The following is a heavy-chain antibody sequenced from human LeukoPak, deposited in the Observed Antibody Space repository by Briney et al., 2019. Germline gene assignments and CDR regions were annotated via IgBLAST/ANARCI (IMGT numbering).Heavy chain of an antibody. J-gene: IGHJ4*02. Sequence: SETLSLTCTVSGGSISSGSYYWSWIRQPAGKGLEWIGRIYTSGSTNYNPSLKSRVTISLDTSENHFSLKLSSVTAVDTAVYYCARVTTGGYYNYWGQGTLVTVSS. CDR1: GGSISSGSYY. V-gene: IGHV4-61*02. CDR3: ARVTTGGYYNY. D-gene: IGHD3-22*01. CDR2: IYTSGST.